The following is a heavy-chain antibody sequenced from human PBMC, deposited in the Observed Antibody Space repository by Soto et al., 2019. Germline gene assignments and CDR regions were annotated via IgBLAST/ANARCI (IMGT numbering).Heavy chain of an antibody. Sequence: QVQLVESGGGVVQPGRSLRLSCAASGFTFSTYGMHWVRQAPGKGLEWVSVISYDGSNKYYADSVKGRFTFSRDNSKNTLYLQMNSLRAEDTAVYYCAKDTGYRVYYYYYGMDVWGQGTTVTVSS. J-gene: IGHJ6*02. V-gene: IGHV3-30*18. CDR2: ISYDGSNK. CDR3: AKDTGYRVYYYYYGMDV. CDR1: GFTFSTYG. D-gene: IGHD5-12*01.